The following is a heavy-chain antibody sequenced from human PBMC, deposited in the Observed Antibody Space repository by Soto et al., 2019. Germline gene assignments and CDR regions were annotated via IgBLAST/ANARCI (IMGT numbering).Heavy chain of an antibody. CDR2: IYYSGST. CDR3: ARGAPGGGYLYYFDY. Sequence: SETLSLTCTVSGYSVSSGSYYWSWIRQPPGKGLEWIGYIYYSGSTNYNPSLKSRVTISVDTSKNQFSLKLGSVTAADTAVYYCARGAPGGGYLYYFDYWGQGTLVTVSS. V-gene: IGHV4-61*01. CDR1: GYSVSSGSYY. D-gene: IGHD2-15*01. J-gene: IGHJ4*02.